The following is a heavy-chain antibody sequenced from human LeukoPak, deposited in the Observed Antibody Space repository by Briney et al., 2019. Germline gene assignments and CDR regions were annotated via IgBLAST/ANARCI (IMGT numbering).Heavy chain of an antibody. CDR3: ARDFDTGEDAFDI. D-gene: IGHD5-18*01. CDR1: GITFSSFW. CDR2: IKQDGSEK. J-gene: IGHJ3*02. Sequence: GGSLRLSCAASGITFSSFWMSWVRQAPGKGLEWVANIKQDGSEKYYVDSVKGRFTISRDNAKNSLYLQMNSLRAEDTAVYYCARDFDTGEDAFDIWGQGTMVTDSS. V-gene: IGHV3-7*04.